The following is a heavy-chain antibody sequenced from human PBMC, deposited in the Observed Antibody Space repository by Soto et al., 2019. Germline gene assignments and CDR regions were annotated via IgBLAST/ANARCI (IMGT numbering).Heavy chain of an antibody. CDR1: GFTFSDYY. J-gene: IGHJ3*02. CDR2: ISSSSSYT. V-gene: IGHV3-11*03. CDR3: ARIGYDSSGYHGYAFDI. Sequence: GGSLRLSCAASGFTFSDYYMSWIRQAPGKGLEWVSYISSSSSYTNYADSVKGRFTISRDNAKNSLYLQMNSLRAEDTAVYYCARIGYDSSGYHGYAFDIWGQGTMVTVSS. D-gene: IGHD3-22*01.